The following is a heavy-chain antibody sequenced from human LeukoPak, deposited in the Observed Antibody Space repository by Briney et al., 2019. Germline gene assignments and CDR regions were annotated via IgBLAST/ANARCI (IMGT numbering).Heavy chain of an antibody. V-gene: IGHV6-1*01. J-gene: IGHJ6*03. CDR3: AREFTAMPTYYYYYMDV. D-gene: IGHD5-18*01. CDR2: TYYRSKWYN. Sequence: SQTLSLTCAISGDSVSSNSAAWNWIRQSPSRGLEWLGRTYYRSKWYNDYAVSVESRITINPDTSKNQFSLQLNSVTPEDTAVYYCAREFTAMPTYYYYYMDVWGKGTTVTVSS. CDR1: GDSVSSNSAA.